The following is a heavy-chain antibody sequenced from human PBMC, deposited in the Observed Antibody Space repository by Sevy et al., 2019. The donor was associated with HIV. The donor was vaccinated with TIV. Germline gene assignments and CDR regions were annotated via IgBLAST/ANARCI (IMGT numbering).Heavy chain of an antibody. J-gene: IGHJ6*02. V-gene: IGHV3-30-3*01. CDR2: ISYDGSNK. CDR3: ARGGAYYGSDYYYSMDV. CDR1: GFTFSTYT. Sequence: GGSPRLSCLASGFTFSTYTVHWVRQAPGKGLEWVAVISYDGSNKYYVDSVKGRFTISRDNSKDTLYLQMNSLRAEDSAVYYCARGGAYYGSDYYYSMDVWGQGTTVTVSS. D-gene: IGHD3-10*01.